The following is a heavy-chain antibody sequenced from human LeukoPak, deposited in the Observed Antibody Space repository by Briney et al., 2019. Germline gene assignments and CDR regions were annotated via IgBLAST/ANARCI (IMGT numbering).Heavy chain of an antibody. CDR3: AREGGYMARGVQNRFNWFDP. D-gene: IGHD3-10*01. J-gene: IGHJ5*02. CDR2: ISAYNGNT. CDR1: GYTFTSYG. V-gene: IGHV1-18*01. Sequence: ASVKVSCKASGYTFTSYGISWVRQAPGQGLEWMGWISAYNGNTNYAQKLQGRVTMTTDTSTSTAYMELSSLRSEDTAVYYCAREGGYMARGVQNRFNWFDPWGQGTLVTVS.